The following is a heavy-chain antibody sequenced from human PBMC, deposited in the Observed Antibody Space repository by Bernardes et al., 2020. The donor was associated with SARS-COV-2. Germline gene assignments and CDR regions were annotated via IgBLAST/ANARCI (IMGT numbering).Heavy chain of an antibody. CDR1: GFTFSSYW. V-gene: IGHV3-74*01. D-gene: IGHD3-22*01. J-gene: IGHJ4*02. Sequence: GGSLRLSCVASGFTFSSYWMHWVRQIPGRGLVWLSRISTDGSTTNYADSVKGRFTISRDNAKNTLWLQMNSLGADDTAVYYCARGASSGYRVDYWGPGTLVTVSS. CDR3: ARGASSGYRVDY. CDR2: ISTDGSTT.